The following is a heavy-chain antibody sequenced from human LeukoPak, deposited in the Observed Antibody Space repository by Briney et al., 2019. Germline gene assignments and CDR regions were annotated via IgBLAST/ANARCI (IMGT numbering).Heavy chain of an antibody. CDR3: ARYSSSWSEYNWFDP. CDR2: INHSGST. D-gene: IGHD6-13*01. CDR1: GGSFSAYY. V-gene: IGHV4-34*01. Sequence: PSETLSLTCAVYGGSFSAYYWSWIRQPPGKGLEWIGEINHSGSTNYNPSLKSRVTISVDTSKNQFSLKLSSVTAADTAVYYCARYSSSWSEYNWFDPWGQGTLVTVSS. J-gene: IGHJ5*02.